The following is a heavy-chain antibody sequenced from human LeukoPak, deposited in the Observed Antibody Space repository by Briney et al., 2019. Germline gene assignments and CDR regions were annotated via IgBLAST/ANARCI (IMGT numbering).Heavy chain of an antibody. CDR2: IYYSGST. J-gene: IGHJ3*02. CDR1: GGSISSYY. Sequence: SETLSLTCTVSGGSISSYYWSWIRQPPGKGLKWIGYIYYSGSTNYNPSLKSRVTISVDTSKNQFSLKLSSVTAADTAVYYCARDTLLDAFDIWGQGTMVTVSS. CDR3: ARDTLLDAFDI. V-gene: IGHV4-59*01.